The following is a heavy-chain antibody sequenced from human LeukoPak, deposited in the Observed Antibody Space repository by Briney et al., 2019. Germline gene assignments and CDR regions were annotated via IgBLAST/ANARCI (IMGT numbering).Heavy chain of an antibody. D-gene: IGHD2-21*02. J-gene: IGHJ4*02. CDR3: AKYCGGDCRPDYFDY. Sequence: GGSLRLSCAASGFTFSSYAMSWVRQAPGKGLKWVSAISGSGGSTYYADSVKGRFTISRDNSKNTLYLQMNSLRAEDTAVYYCAKYCGGDCRPDYFDYWGREPWSPSPQ. V-gene: IGHV3-23*01. CDR1: GFTFSSYA. CDR2: ISGSGGST.